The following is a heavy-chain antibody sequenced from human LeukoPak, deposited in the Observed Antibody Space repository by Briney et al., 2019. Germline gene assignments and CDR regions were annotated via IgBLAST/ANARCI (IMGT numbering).Heavy chain of an antibody. Sequence: PSETLSLTCTVSGDSSDSISSYYWSWIRQPAGKGLEWIGRIHSSGSTNYIPSLKSRVTMSVDTSKNQFSLKLSAVTAADTAVYYCARDESPLTLKYGSGSYYDYWGQGTLVTVSS. J-gene: IGHJ4*02. CDR1: GDSSDSISSYY. D-gene: IGHD3-10*01. CDR2: IHSSGST. V-gene: IGHV4-4*07. CDR3: ARDESPLTLKYGSGSYYDY.